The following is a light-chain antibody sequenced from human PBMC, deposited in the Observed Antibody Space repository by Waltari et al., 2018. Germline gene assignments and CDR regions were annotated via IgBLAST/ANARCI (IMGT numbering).Light chain of an antibody. CDR2: DVS. V-gene: IGLV2-14*03. CDR3: SSYTSSSTFWV. J-gene: IGLJ1*01. Sequence: QSALTQPASVSGSPGQSITISCTGTSSDVGGYNYVSWYQQHPGKAPKLMIYDVSNRPSGVSKRCSGSKSGNTASLTISGLQAEDEADYYCSSYTSSSTFWVFGTGTKVTVL. CDR1: SSDVGGYNY.